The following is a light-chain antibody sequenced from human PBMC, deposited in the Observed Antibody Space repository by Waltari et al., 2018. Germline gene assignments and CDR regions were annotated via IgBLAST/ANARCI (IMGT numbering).Light chain of an antibody. CDR1: TSHVGFYNY. Sequence: QSALTQPASVSGSPGQSITISCTGTTSHVGFYNYFSWYQQHPGKAPQLIIYDVFERPSGVSNRFSGSKSGNTASLTISGLLAEDEADYYCNSYTGSSSWVFGGGTKLTVL. CDR3: NSYTGSSSWV. J-gene: IGLJ3*02. V-gene: IGLV2-14*03. CDR2: DVF.